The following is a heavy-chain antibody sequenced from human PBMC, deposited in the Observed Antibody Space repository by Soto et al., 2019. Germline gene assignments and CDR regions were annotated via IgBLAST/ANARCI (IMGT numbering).Heavy chain of an antibody. CDR1: GFTLSSYS. CDR2: ISNDGTKK. D-gene: IGHD6-19*01. V-gene: IGHV3-30-3*01. J-gene: IGHJ6*02. Sequence: QVQLVESGGGVVQPGRRLRLSCEASGFTLSSYSMHWVRQAPGKGLEWVAVISNDGTKKYYADSVKGRFTISRDNSKNTRYMHLNSLQPEDTAVYYCARDPGYISGWPGPPGMDVWGQGTTVTVSS. CDR3: ARDPGYISGWPGPPGMDV.